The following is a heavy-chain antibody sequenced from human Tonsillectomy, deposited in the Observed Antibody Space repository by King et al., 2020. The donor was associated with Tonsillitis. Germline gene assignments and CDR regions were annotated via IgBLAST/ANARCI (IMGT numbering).Heavy chain of an antibody. J-gene: IGHJ3*02. CDR1: GFTFSSYS. V-gene: IGHV3-48*01. D-gene: IGHD3-10*01. CDR2: ISSRSSAI. Sequence: QLVQSGGGLVQPGGSLRLSCAASGFTFSSYSLNWVRQAPGKGLEWVSYISSRSSAIYYADSVKGRFTISRDNAKNSLYLQMNSLRAEDTAVYYCAGGVHPDAFDIWGQGTMVTVSS. CDR3: AGGVHPDAFDI.